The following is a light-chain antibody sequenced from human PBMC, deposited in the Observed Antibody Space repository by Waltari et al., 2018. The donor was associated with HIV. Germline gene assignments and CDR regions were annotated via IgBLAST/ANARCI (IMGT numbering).Light chain of an antibody. CDR2: AAS. V-gene: IGKV1-39*01. Sequence: DIQMTQSPSSLSASVGDRVIITCRASQSISTYLNWYQQKPGKAPKLLIYAASNLQSGVPSGFSGGGSGTDVTLTISSLQPEDFATYYCQQGYSSPYTFGQGTKLEIK. CDR3: QQGYSSPYT. J-gene: IGKJ2*01. CDR1: QSISTY.